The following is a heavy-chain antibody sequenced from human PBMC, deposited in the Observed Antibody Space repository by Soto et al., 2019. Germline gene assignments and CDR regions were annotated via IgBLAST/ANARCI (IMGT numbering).Heavy chain of an antibody. J-gene: IGHJ5*02. D-gene: IGHD6-6*01. CDR2: IYYSGST. CDR1: GGSISSSSYY. V-gene: IGHV4-39*01. CDR3: ARQGIAARPHWFDP. Sequence: QLLESGPGLVKPSETLSLTCTVSGGSISSSSYYWGWIRQPPGKGLEWIGSIYYSGSTYYNPSLKSRVTISVDTSKNQFSLKLSSVTAADTAVYYCARQGIAARPHWFDPWGQGTLVTVSS.